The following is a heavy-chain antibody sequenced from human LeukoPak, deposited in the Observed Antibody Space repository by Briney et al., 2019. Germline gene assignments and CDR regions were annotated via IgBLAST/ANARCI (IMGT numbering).Heavy chain of an antibody. D-gene: IGHD3-9*01. V-gene: IGHV3-23*01. CDR1: GFTFSSYA. Sequence: SGGSLRLSCAASGFTFSSYAMSWVRQAPGKGLEWVSAISGSGGSTYYADSVKGRFTISRDNSKNTLYLQMNSLRAEDTAVYYCARETGRTLLTGYYFDYWGQGTLVTVSS. CDR2: ISGSGGST. J-gene: IGHJ4*02. CDR3: ARETGRTLLTGYYFDY.